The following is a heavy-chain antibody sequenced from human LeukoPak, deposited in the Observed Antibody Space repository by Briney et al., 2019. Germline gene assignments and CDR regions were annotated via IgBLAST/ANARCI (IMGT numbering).Heavy chain of an antibody. CDR2: ISYDGSNK. CDR3: ARDKIVGATHFDY. J-gene: IGHJ4*02. V-gene: IGHV3-30*04. D-gene: IGHD1-26*01. Sequence: GGSLRLSCAASGFTFSSYAMHWVRQAPGKGLEWVAVISYDGSNKYYADSVKGRFTISRDNSKNTLYLQMNSLRAEDTAVYYCARDKIVGATHFDYWGQGALVTVSS. CDR1: GFTFSSYA.